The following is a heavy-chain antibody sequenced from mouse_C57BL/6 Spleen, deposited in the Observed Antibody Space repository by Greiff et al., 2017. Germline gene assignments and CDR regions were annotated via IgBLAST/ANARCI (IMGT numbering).Heavy chain of an antibody. CDR3: ARELGRGLDY. D-gene: IGHD4-1*01. CDR2: ISSGGSYT. Sequence: EVKVVESGGDLVKPGGSLKLSCAASGFTFSSYGMSWVRQTPDKRLEWVATISSGGSYTYYPDSVKGRFTISRDNAKNTLYLQMSSLKSEDTAMYDCARELGRGLDYWGQGTTLTVSS. CDR1: GFTFSSYG. J-gene: IGHJ2*01. V-gene: IGHV5-6*01.